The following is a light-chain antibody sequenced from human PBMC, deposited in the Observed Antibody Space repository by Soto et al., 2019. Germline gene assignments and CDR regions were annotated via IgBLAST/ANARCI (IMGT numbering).Light chain of an antibody. Sequence: MLTQSAGTLSLSTRERATLSCRASQTVRSNYLAWYQQKPGQAPRLLIYDASSRATGIPDRFSGGGSGTDFTLTIISLEPEDFAVYYFQQLSSYSLTFGGGTKVDIK. CDR3: QQLSSYSLT. CDR1: QTVRSNY. V-gene: IGKV3-20*01. CDR2: DAS. J-gene: IGKJ4*01.